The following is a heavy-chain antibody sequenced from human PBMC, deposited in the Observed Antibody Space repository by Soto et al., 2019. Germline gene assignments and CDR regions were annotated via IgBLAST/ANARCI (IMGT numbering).Heavy chain of an antibody. D-gene: IGHD3-3*01. Sequence: QVQLMQSGAEVKKPGASVKVSCKASGYTFTSYGISWVRQAPGQGLEWMGWISAYNGNTNYAQKLQGRVTMTTDTSTSTAYMELRSLRSDDTAVYYCARDVGTSYDFWSGYYPHYGMDVWGQGTTVTVSS. V-gene: IGHV1-18*01. CDR1: GYTFTSYG. CDR2: ISAYNGNT. J-gene: IGHJ6*02. CDR3: ARDVGTSYDFWSGYYPHYGMDV.